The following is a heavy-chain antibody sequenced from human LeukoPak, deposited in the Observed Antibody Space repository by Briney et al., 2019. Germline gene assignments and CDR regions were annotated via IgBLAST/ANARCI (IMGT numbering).Heavy chain of an antibody. CDR2: IYTGGTT. Sequence: SETLSLTCTVSGGSTSSHFWSWIRQPPGKGLEWIGNIYTGGTTNYNPSLKSGVTISIDTSKNQLSLHLTSVTAADTAVYYCTKATKWLAFDDWGRGTLVTVSS. D-gene: IGHD6-19*01. V-gene: IGHV4-59*11. CDR3: TKATKWLAFDD. CDR1: GGSTSSHF. J-gene: IGHJ4*02.